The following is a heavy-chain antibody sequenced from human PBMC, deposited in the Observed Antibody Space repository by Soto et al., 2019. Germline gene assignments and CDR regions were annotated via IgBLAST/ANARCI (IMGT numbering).Heavy chain of an antibody. D-gene: IGHD3-16*01. V-gene: IGHV4-59*01. CDR2: IYYSGST. CDR3: ARSRGGYFDY. J-gene: IGHJ4*02. Sequence: QVQLQESGPGLVKPSETLSLTCTVSGGSISSYYWSWIRQPPGKGLEWIGYIYYSGSTNYNPSLKSRAAIPXDTSKNQFSLKLSSVTAADTAVYYCARSRGGYFDYWGQGTLVTVSS. CDR1: GGSISSYY.